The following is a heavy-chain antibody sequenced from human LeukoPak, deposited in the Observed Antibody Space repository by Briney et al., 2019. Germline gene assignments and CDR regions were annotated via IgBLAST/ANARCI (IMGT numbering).Heavy chain of an antibody. CDR1: GGSISSYY. Sequence: SETLSLTCTVSGGSISSYYWSWIRQPAGKGLEWIGRIYTSGSTNYNPSLKSRVTMSVDTSKNQFSLKLSSVTAADTAVYYCARVDYYGSGSYRYYYYMDVWGKGTTVTISS. CDR2: IYTSGST. D-gene: IGHD3-10*01. CDR3: ARVDYYGSGSYRYYYYMDV. V-gene: IGHV4-4*07. J-gene: IGHJ6*03.